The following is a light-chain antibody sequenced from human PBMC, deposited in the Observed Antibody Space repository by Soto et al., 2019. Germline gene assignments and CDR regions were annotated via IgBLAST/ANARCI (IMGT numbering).Light chain of an antibody. CDR2: DDD. J-gene: IGLJ1*01. CDR1: SSNIGGNS. V-gene: IGLV1-51*01. CDR3: GSWDSSLSAYV. Sequence: QSVMTQPPSVSVAPGQRVTISCSGSSSNIGGNSVSWYQQLPGTAPKLLIYDDDKRPSGIPDRFSGSKSGTSATLGITGFQTGDEADYYWGSWDSSLSAYVFGTGTKLTVL.